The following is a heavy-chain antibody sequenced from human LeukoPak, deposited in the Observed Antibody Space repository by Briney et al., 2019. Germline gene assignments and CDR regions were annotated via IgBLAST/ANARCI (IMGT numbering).Heavy chain of an antibody. J-gene: IGHJ3*02. CDR2: INPNSGGT. CDR1: GYTFTGYY. Sequence: ASVKVSCKASGYTFTGYYMHWVRQAPGQGLEWMGWINPNSGGTNYAQKFQGRVTMTRDTSISTAYMELSRLRSDDTAVYYCARSPALYDILTGYQGYDAFDIWGQGTMVTVSS. CDR3: ARSPALYDILTGYQGYDAFDI. D-gene: IGHD3-9*01. V-gene: IGHV1-2*02.